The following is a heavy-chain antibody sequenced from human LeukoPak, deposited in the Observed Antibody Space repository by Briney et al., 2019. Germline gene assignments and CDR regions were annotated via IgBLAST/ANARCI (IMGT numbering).Heavy chain of an antibody. D-gene: IGHD1-26*01. CDR2: INHSGST. J-gene: IGHJ4*02. CDR1: GFTFSSYA. V-gene: IGHV4-34*01. CDR3: ARGRGATLYFDY. Sequence: TGGSLRLSCAASGFTFSSYAMSWVRQAPGKGLEWIGEINHSGSTNYNPSLKSRVTISVDTSKNQFSLKLSSVTAADTAVYYCARGRGATLYFDYWGQGTLVTVSS.